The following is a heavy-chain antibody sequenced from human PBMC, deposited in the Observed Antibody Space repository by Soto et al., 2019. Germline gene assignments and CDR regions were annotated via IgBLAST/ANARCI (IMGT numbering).Heavy chain of an antibody. CDR2: INAGNGNT. CDR1: GYTFTSYA. V-gene: IGHV1-3*01. Sequence: ASVKVSCKASGYTFTSYAMHWVRQAPGQRLEWMGWINAGNGNTKYSQKFQGRVTITRDTSASTAYMELSSLRSEDTAVYYCARNSIAAAGTGWLDPCGQGTLVTVST. J-gene: IGHJ5*02. D-gene: IGHD6-13*01. CDR3: ARNSIAAAGTGWLDP.